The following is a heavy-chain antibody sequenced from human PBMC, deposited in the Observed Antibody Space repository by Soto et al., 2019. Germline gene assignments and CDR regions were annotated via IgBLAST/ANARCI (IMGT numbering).Heavy chain of an antibody. Sequence: QEQLVQSGAEVKKPGSSVKVSCKVSGGTFNTFAISWVRQAPGQGLEWMGGIIPIFNTAKYAQKFQGRVTITADKSTSTVHLELSSLRSEDPAVYYCARQTVSSGWHYGNWFDPWGQGTLVTVAS. V-gene: IGHV1-69*06. D-gene: IGHD6-19*01. CDR1: GGTFNTFA. CDR2: IIPIFNTA. CDR3: ARQTVSSGWHYGNWFDP. J-gene: IGHJ5*02.